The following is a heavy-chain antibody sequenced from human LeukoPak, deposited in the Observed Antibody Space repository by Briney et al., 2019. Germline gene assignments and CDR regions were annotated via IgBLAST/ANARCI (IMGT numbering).Heavy chain of an antibody. CDR2: IYTSGST. V-gene: IGHV4-61*02. D-gene: IGHD2-21*01. Sequence: SETLSLTCTVSGGSICSGSYYWSWIRQPAGTGLEWIGRIYTSGSTNYNPSLKSRVTISVDTSKNQFSLNLSSVTAADTAVYYCARVCSGDYYYYYYMDVWGKGTTVTVSS. CDR3: ARVCSGDYYYYYYMDV. J-gene: IGHJ6*03. CDR1: GGSICSGSYY.